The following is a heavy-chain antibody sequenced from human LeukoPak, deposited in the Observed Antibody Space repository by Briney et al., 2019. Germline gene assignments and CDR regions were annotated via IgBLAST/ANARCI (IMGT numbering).Heavy chain of an antibody. CDR1: GFTFSSYW. V-gene: IGHV3-7*01. D-gene: IGHD6-13*01. CDR2: IKQDGSEK. J-gene: IGHJ6*03. Sequence: GGSLRLSCAASGFTFSSYWMSWVRQAPGKGLEWVANIKQDGSEKYYVDSVKGRFTISRDNAKNSLYLQMNSLRAEDTAVYYCAREGGSSWYDYYYYMDVWGKGTTVTVSS. CDR3: AREGGSSWYDYYYYMDV.